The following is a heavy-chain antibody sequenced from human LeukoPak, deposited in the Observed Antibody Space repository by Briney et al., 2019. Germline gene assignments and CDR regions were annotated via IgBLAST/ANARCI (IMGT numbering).Heavy chain of an antibody. CDR1: GFTFSDYY. J-gene: IGHJ6*02. V-gene: IGHV3-11*06. Sequence: GGSLRLSCAASGFTFSDYYMSWIRQAPGKGLEWVSSISSSSSYIYYADSVKGRFTISRDNAKNSLYLQMNSLRAEDTAVYYCARELSSSWHLVYYYYGMDVWGQGTTVTVSS. CDR3: ARELSSSWHLVYYYYGMDV. D-gene: IGHD6-13*01. CDR2: ISSSSSYI.